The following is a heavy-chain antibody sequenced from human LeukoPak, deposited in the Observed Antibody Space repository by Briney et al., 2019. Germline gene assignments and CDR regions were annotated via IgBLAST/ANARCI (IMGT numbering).Heavy chain of an antibody. CDR2: IYTSGST. J-gene: IGHJ3*02. CDR1: GYSISSGYY. D-gene: IGHD6-13*01. V-gene: IGHV4-4*07. CDR3: ARGIAAASERALDI. Sequence: SETLSLTCTVSGYSISSGYYWSWIRQPAGKGLEWIGRIYTSGSTNYNPSLKSRVTMSVDTSKNQFSLKLSSVTAADTAVYYCARGIAAASERALDIWGQGTTVTVSS.